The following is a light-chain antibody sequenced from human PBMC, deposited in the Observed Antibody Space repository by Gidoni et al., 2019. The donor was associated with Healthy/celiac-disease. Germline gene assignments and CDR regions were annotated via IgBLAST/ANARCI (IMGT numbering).Light chain of an antibody. V-gene: IGLV3-25*03. CDR3: QSADSSGTAV. CDR2: KDS. CDR1: ALPKQY. J-gene: IGLJ1*01. Sequence: SYELTQPPSVSVSPGQTARITCSGDALPKQYAYWYQQKPGQAPVLVIYKDSGRPSGIPERFSGSSSGTTVTLTISGVQAEDEADYYCQSADSSGTAVFGTGTKVTVL.